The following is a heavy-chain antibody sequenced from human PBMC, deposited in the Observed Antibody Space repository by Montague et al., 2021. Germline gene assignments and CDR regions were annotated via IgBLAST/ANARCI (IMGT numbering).Heavy chain of an antibody. J-gene: IGHJ3*02. CDR2: VYKRGDT. CDR1: GDSIGSYEYY. CDR3: ARDSPVVEPWVGEHKGAFDI. Sequence: SETLSLTCSVSGDSIGSYEYYWTWIRQPAGRGLEWIGRVYKRGDTNTNPSLRSRLTLSVGTSKNHFSLTLTSVTTADTAVYFCARDSPVVEPWVGEHKGAFDIWGQGTMVTVSS. D-gene: IGHD3-10*01. V-gene: IGHV4-4*07.